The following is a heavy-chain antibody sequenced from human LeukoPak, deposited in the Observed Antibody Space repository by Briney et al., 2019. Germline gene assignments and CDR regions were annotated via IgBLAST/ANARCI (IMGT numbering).Heavy chain of an antibody. V-gene: IGHV3-30*02. CDR2: IRYDGKNTK. CDR3: TKVRGYSSLCDY. J-gene: IGHJ4*02. Sequence: GGSLRLSCAASGFSFRNYGMHWVRRAPGKGLEWVAFIRYDGKNTKYHVDSVKGRFTISRDNSRDTVDLQMNSLRAEDTAVYYCTKVRGYSSLCDYWGQGTLVTVSS. CDR1: GFSFRNYG. D-gene: IGHD5-18*01.